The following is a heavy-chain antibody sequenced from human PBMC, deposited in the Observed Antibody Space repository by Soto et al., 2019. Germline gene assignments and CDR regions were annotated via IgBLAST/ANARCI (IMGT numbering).Heavy chain of an antibody. CDR1: GITFSNYA. CDR3: ASPAGSTIGWYFPWYDS. D-gene: IGHD6-19*01. CDR2: IRGSGGSA. J-gene: IGHJ5*01. Sequence: EVQLLESGGGLVQPGGSLRLSCTASGITFSNYAMTWVRQAPGKVLEWVSTIRGSGGSAYDADCVKGRFTTSRDNSKSTAYLRTNGLRVEDTAVDYWASPAGSTIGWYFPWYDSWGQGTLVTASS. V-gene: IGHV3-23*01.